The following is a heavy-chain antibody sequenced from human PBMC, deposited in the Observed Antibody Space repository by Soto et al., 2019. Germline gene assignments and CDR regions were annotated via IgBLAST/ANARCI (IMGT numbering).Heavy chain of an antibody. CDR3: ARDWWDYVWGSYPPGY. CDR2: ISSSSSYI. Sequence: PGGSLRLSCAASGFTSSSYSMNWVRQAPGKGLEWVSSISSSSSYIYYADSVKGRLTISRDNAKNSLYLQMNSLRAEDTAVYYCARDWWDYVWGSYPPGYWGQGTLVTVSS. D-gene: IGHD3-16*02. V-gene: IGHV3-21*01. CDR1: GFTSSSYS. J-gene: IGHJ4*02.